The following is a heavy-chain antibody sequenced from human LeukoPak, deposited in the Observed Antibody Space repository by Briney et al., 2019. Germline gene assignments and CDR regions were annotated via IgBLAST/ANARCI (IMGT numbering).Heavy chain of an antibody. CDR3: ARQSWDYDSSGYYYEFDY. D-gene: IGHD3-22*01. J-gene: IGHJ4*02. Sequence: GESLKISCKGSGYSFTSYWIGWVRQMPGKGLEWVGIIYPGDSDTRYSPSFQGQVTISADKSISTAYLQWSSLKASDTAMYYCARQSWDYDSSGYYYEFDYWGQGTLVTVSS. CDR1: GYSFTSYW. V-gene: IGHV5-51*01. CDR2: IYPGDSDT.